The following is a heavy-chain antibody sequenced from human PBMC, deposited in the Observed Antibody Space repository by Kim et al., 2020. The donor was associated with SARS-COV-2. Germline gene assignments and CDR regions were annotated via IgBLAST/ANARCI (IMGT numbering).Heavy chain of an antibody. Sequence: GGSLRLSCAASGFTFTDFAIHWVRQAPGKGLEWVAFISYDGSDKYYPDSVKGRFTISRDNSKNTLYLQMNSLRPEDTAVYYCARRSYNTYFAMDIWGQGTTVTVSS. CDR2: ISYDGSDK. D-gene: IGHD1-1*01. J-gene: IGHJ6*02. V-gene: IGHV3-30*04. CDR3: ARRSYNTYFAMDI. CDR1: GFTFTDFA.